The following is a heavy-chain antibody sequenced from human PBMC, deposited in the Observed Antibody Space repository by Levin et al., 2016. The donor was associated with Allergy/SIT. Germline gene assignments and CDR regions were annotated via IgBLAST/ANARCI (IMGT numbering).Heavy chain of an antibody. Sequence: GGSLRLSCAASGFTFSDSSIHWVRQASGKGLEWVGRIRSRDNSYATTYAASVKARFSIFRDDSKNTTYLLMNSLQSEDTAIYYCTKYFHDESGPADAFDLWGQGTTVTVSS. D-gene: IGHD3-22*01. V-gene: IGHV3-73*01. J-gene: IGHJ3*01. CDR3: TKYFHDESGPADAFDL. CDR1: GFTFSDSS. CDR2: IRSRDNSYAT.